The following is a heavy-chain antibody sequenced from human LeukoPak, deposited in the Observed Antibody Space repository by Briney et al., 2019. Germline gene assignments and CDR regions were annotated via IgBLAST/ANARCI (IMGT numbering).Heavy chain of an antibody. D-gene: IGHD5-12*01. CDR3: ARTGRAWLRFDY. Sequence: SETLSLTCTVSGGSISSYYWSWIRQPPGKGLEWIGYIYYSGSTNYNPSLKSRVTISVDTSKNQFPLKLSSVTAADTAVYYCARTGRAWLRFDYWGQGTLVTVSS. V-gene: IGHV4-59*08. CDR1: GGSISSYY. CDR2: IYYSGST. J-gene: IGHJ4*02.